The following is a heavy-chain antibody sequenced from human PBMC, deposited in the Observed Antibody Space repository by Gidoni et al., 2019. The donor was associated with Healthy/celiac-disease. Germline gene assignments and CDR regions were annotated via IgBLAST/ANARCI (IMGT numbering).Heavy chain of an antibody. V-gene: IGHV3-11*05. CDR3: ARGTGGSGSYVDVATFDY. CDR1: GLTFSDYY. D-gene: IGHD1-26*01. CDR2: ISSSSSYT. J-gene: IGHJ4*02. Sequence: QVQLVESGGGLVKPGGSLRLSCAASGLTFSDYYMSWIRQAPGKGLEWVSYISSSSSYTNYADSVKGRFTISRDNAKNSLYLQMNSLRAEDTAVYYCARGTGGSGSYVDVATFDYWGQGTLVTVSS.